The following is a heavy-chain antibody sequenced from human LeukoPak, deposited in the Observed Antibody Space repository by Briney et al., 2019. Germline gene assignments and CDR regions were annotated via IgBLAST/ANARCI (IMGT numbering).Heavy chain of an antibody. CDR1: GFIFSNFA. J-gene: IGHJ3*02. Sequence: GGSLRLSCAGSGFIFSNFAMSWVRLAPGKGLEWVSIISGSGGSTSYADSVKGRFTISRDNSKNTLYLQMNSLRAEDTAVYYCAKDRCSSTSCYDAFDIWGQGTMVTVSS. CDR2: ISGSGGST. D-gene: IGHD2-2*01. V-gene: IGHV3-23*01. CDR3: AKDRCSSTSCYDAFDI.